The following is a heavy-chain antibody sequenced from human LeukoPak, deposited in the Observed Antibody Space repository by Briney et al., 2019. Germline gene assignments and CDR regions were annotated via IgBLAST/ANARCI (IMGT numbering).Heavy chain of an antibody. CDR3: ARHLPSQPIDY. D-gene: IGHD1-14*01. V-gene: IGHV4-59*08. J-gene: IGHJ4*02. CDR1: GGSISSYY. CDR2: IYYSGST. Sequence: SETLSLTCTVSGGSISSYYWSWIRQPPGKGLEWIGYIYYSGSTNYNPSLKSRVTISVDTSKNQFSLDLSSVTAADTAVYYCARHLPSQPIDYWGQGALVTVSS.